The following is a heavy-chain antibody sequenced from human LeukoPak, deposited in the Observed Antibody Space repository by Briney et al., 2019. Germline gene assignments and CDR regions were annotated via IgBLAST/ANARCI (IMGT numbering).Heavy chain of an antibody. CDR2: ISSSSSNI. D-gene: IGHD4-17*01. CDR1: GFDFSTYS. J-gene: IGHJ5*01. V-gene: IGHV3-48*04. Sequence: GGSLRLSCAASGFDFSTYSIDWVRQAPGKGLEWVSYISSSSSNIYRADSVKGRFTISRDNAKNSLHLQMNSLRTEDTAVYYCARLFGGVTTFDFWGQGTLVTASS. CDR3: ARLFGGVTTFDF.